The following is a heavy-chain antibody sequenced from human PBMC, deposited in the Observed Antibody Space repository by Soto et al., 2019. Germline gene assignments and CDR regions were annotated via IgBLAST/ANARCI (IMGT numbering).Heavy chain of an antibody. CDR2: INPDGREK. Sequence: GGSLRLSCAASGFTFSSFWMDWVRQAPGKGLEWVANINPDGREKHYVDSVKGRFTISRDNAKNSLYLQMSSLTAEDSALYYCSRSLDSWGQGTRVTVSS. J-gene: IGHJ4*02. CDR3: SRSLDS. CDR1: GFTFSSFW. V-gene: IGHV3-7*03.